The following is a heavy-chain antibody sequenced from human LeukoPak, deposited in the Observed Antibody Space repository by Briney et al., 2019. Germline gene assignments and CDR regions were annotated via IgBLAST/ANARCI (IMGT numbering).Heavy chain of an antibody. Sequence: SETLSLTCTVSGGSISTHYWSWTRQPPGKGLEWIGYIYYTGSTNYNPSLKSRVTMAIDTSKNQFSLELTFVSAAGTAVYYCARAQYAPGSFFDYWGQGTLATVSS. CDR3: ARAQYAPGSFFDY. J-gene: IGHJ4*02. D-gene: IGHD3-10*01. V-gene: IGHV4-59*11. CDR2: IYYTGST. CDR1: GGSISTHY.